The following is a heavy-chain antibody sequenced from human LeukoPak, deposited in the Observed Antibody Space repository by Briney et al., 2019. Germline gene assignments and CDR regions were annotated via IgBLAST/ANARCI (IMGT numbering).Heavy chain of an antibody. Sequence: KFRGRVTITRDTSASTAYMELSSLRSEDTAVYHCARDSGYDCFAPWGQGTLVTVSS. J-gene: IGHJ5*02. D-gene: IGHD5-12*01. V-gene: IGHV1-3*01. CDR3: ARDSGYDCFAP.